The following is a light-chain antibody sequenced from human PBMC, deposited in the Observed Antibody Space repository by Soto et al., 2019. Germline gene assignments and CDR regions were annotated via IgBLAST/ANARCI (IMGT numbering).Light chain of an antibody. V-gene: IGKV3-20*01. CDR3: QRTRT. CDR1: QSVSSSY. J-gene: IGKJ1*01. Sequence: EIVLTQSPGTLSLSPGERATLSCRASQSVSSSYVAWYQQKPGQAPRLLIYGASSRATGIPDRFSGSGSGTDFTLTISRLEPEDFAVYYCQRTRTSGQGTKVDIK. CDR2: GAS.